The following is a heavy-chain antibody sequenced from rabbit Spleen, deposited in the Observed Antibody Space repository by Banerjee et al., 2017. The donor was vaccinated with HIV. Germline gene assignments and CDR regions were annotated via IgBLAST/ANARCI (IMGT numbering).Heavy chain of an antibody. V-gene: IGHV1S45*01. D-gene: IGHD3-1*01. J-gene: IGHJ4*01. Sequence: QERLVESGGGLVQPEGSLTLTCKASGFSFSNKDVMCWVRQAPGKGLEWIACINAYTGKPVYASWAKGRFTISRTSSTTVTLQMTSLTAADTATYFCARDLASVVGWNFNLWGQGTLVTV. CDR1: GFSFSNKDV. CDR2: INAYTGKP. CDR3: ARDLASVVGWNFNL.